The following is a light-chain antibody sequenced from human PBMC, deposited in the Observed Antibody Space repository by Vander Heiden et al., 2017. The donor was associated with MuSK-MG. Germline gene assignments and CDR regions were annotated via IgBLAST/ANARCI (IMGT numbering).Light chain of an antibody. Sequence: AIQLTQSPSSLSATVGDRVSITCRASQGISSGLAWYQQKSGKTPKLLIYDASSLESGVPSRFRGSGSGTEFPLTISSLQPEDFATYYCHHFNSYSRTFGPGTKVEFK. CDR3: HHFNSYSRT. J-gene: IGKJ1*01. V-gene: IGKV1-13*02. CDR1: QGISSG. CDR2: DAS.